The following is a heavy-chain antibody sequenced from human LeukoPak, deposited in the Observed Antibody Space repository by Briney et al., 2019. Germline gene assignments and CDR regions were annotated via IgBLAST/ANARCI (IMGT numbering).Heavy chain of an antibody. Sequence: SETLSLTCTVSGGSISSYYWSWIRQPPGKGLEWIGYIYYSGSTNYNPSLKSRVTISVDTSKNQFSLKLSSVTAADTAVYYCAREVLLFGITMVRGVANPGNWFDPWGQGTLVTVSS. CDR1: GGSISSYY. V-gene: IGHV4-59*01. CDR2: IYYSGST. J-gene: IGHJ5*02. D-gene: IGHD3-10*01. CDR3: AREVLLFGITMVRGVANPGNWFDP.